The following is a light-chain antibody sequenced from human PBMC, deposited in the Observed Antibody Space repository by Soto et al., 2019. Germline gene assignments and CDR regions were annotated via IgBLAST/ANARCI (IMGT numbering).Light chain of an antibody. CDR3: SSYTSGSTFYV. CDR1: SSDIGGYNY. V-gene: IGLV2-14*01. Sequence: QSVLTQPASVSGSPGQSITISCTGTSSDIGGYNYVSWFQQHPGQAPKLMISDVSNRPSGVSNRFSGSKSGNTASLTISGLQAEDEADYYCSSYTSGSTFYVFGTGTKLTVL. J-gene: IGLJ1*01. CDR2: DVS.